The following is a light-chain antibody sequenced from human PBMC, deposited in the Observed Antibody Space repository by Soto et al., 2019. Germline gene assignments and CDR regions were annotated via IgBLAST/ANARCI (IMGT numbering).Light chain of an antibody. V-gene: IGKV1-33*01. J-gene: IGKJ5*01. CDR1: QDINNY. Sequence: DIQMTQSPSSLSASVGDRVTITCQASQDINNYLNWYQQKPGKAPKLLIYDASNLETGVQSRFSGSGSGTDFTFTISSLQPEDIATYYCQQYDNLAITFGQGTRLEIK. CDR3: QQYDNLAIT. CDR2: DAS.